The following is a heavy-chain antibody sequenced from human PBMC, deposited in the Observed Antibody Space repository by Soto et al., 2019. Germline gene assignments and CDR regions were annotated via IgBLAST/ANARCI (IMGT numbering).Heavy chain of an antibody. CDR1: GFTFDYYA. V-gene: IGHV3-9*01. CDR2: ISWNSGSI. Sequence: EVQLVESGGGLVQPGRSLRLSCAASGFTFDYYAMHWVRLAPGKGLERVSGISWNSGSIGYADSVKGRFTISRDNAKNSMYLQMNSLIAEDTALYSCATDRHEHSRGDAFDIWGQWTMVNGSS. D-gene: IGHD3-10*01. CDR3: ATDRHEHSRGDAFDI. J-gene: IGHJ3*02.